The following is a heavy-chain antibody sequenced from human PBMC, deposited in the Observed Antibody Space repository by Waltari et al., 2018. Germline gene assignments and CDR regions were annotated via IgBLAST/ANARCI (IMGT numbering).Heavy chain of an antibody. Sequence: QAQLVQSGAEVKRPGASVKVSCKASGYTFTAFYMHWVRQAPGQGLEWMGRIKPNSGDTNYAQNFQGRVTMTRDTSISTAYMELSTLTSDDTAIYYCARAQTGTFDYWGQGTLVTVSS. CDR1: GYTFTAFY. D-gene: IGHD1-1*01. CDR3: ARAQTGTFDY. V-gene: IGHV1-2*06. CDR2: IKPNSGDT. J-gene: IGHJ4*02.